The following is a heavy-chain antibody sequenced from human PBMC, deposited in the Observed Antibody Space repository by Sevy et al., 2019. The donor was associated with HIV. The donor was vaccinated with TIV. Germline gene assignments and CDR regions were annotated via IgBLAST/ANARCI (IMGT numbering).Heavy chain of an antibody. CDR2: SGNT. Sequence: SETLSLTCTVSGVSVSPYYLAWIRQPPGKGLECVAFSGNTNYNPSLKSRATTSVDTSKNQFSLKLSSVTAADTAIYYCARGGPNQQQLDYFDHWGQGTLVTVSS. V-gene: IGHV4-59*02. CDR1: GVSVSPYY. D-gene: IGHD1-1*01. J-gene: IGHJ4*02. CDR3: ARGGPNQQQLDYFDH.